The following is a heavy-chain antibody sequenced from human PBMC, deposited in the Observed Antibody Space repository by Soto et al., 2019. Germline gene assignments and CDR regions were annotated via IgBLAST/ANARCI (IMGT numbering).Heavy chain of an antibody. CDR1: GGTVSIYA. V-gene: IGHV1-69*13. CDR3: ARDQYAVGGDF. D-gene: IGHD1-26*01. CDR2: IIPIFGTA. Sequence: PSVKVSCKASGGTVSIYAISWVGQAPGQGLEWMGGIIPIFGTANYAQKFQGRVTITVDESTSTAYMELSSLRSEDTAVYYCARDQYAVGGDFWGLGTLVTVSS. J-gene: IGHJ4*02.